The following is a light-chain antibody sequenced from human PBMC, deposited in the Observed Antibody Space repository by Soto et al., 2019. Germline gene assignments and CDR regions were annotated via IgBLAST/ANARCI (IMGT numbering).Light chain of an antibody. CDR2: EVS. J-gene: IGLJ1*01. V-gene: IGLV2-14*01. CDR1: SSDVGGYNY. CDR3: NSYTRKSTGV. Sequence: QSALTQPASVSGSPGQSITISCTGTSSDVGGYNYVSWYQQHPGKAPKLIIYEVSNRPSGVSNRFSDSKSGNTASLTISGLQAEDEADYYGNSYTRKSTGVFGTGTKLTVL.